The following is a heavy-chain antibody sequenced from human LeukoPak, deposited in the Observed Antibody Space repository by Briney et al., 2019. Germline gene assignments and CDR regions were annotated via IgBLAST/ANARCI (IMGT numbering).Heavy chain of an antibody. CDR1: GFTFSTYA. CDR2: ISYDGNNK. Sequence: PGRSLRLSCAASGFTFSTYAIHWVRQAPGKGLEWVAVISYDGNNKYYADSVKGRFTISRDNSENTLFLQMNSLRGEDTAVYYCAKATFRGVMYGMDVWGQGTTVSVSS. CDR3: AKATFRGVMYGMDV. D-gene: IGHD3-10*01. V-gene: IGHV3-30*18. J-gene: IGHJ6*01.